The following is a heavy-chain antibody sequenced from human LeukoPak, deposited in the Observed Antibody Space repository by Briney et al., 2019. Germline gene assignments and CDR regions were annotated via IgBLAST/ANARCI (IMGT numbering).Heavy chain of an antibody. Sequence: SETLSLTCTVSGGSISSSSYYWGWIRQPPGKGLEWIGSIYYSGSTYYNPSLKSRVTISVDTSKNQFSLKLSSVTAADTAVYYCARGGSGSYHPIGYWGQGTLVTVSS. V-gene: IGHV4-39*01. CDR2: IYYSGST. J-gene: IGHJ4*02. D-gene: IGHD3-10*01. CDR3: ARGGSGSYHPIGY. CDR1: GGSISSSSYY.